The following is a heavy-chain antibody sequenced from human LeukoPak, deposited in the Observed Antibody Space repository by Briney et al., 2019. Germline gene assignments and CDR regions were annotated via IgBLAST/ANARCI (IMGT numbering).Heavy chain of an antibody. J-gene: IGHJ4*02. V-gene: IGHV3-69-1*01. D-gene: IGHD3-3*01. Sequence: KPGGSLRLSCAASGFTLSSYDMNWVRQAPGKGLEWVSYISSSRSTYYADSVKGRFTISRDNAKNSLYLQMNSLRAEDTAVYYCARDWRDWGQGTLVTVSS. CDR2: ISSSRST. CDR3: ARDWRD. CDR1: GFTLSSYD.